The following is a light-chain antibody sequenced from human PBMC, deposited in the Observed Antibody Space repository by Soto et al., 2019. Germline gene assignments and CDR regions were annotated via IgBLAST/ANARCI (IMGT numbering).Light chain of an antibody. V-gene: IGLV2-14*01. CDR2: EVS. Sequence: QSALTQPASVSGSPGQSITISCTGTSSDVGGYNYVSWHQHHPGKAPKLMIYEVSNRPSGVSNRFSGSKSGNTASLTISGLQAEDEADYYCSSYTGSSTPVFGGGTQLTVL. CDR3: SSYTGSSTPV. CDR1: SSDVGGYNY. J-gene: IGLJ3*02.